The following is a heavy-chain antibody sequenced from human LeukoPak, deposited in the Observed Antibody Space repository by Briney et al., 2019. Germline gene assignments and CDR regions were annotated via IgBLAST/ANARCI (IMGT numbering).Heavy chain of an antibody. Sequence: SETLSLTCTVSGDSISSTDYYWGWIRQPPGKGLEWIGSIYHSGSTFYNPSLKSRVTISVDTSKNQFSLKLSSVTAADTAVYYCARHRRKKVGATAPSWFDPWGQGTLVTVSS. D-gene: IGHD1-26*01. J-gene: IGHJ5*02. CDR3: ARHRRKKVGATAPSWFDP. V-gene: IGHV4-39*01. CDR1: GDSISSTDYY. CDR2: IYHSGST.